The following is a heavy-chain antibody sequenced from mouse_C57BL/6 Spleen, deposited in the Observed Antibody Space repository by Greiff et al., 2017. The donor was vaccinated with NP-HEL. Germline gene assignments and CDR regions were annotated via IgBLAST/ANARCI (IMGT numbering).Heavy chain of an antibody. J-gene: IGHJ4*01. Sequence: QVQLKQSGAELVKPGASVKLSCKASGYTFTSYWMHWVKQRPGQGLEWIGMIHPNSGSTNYNEKFKSKATLTVDKSSSTAYMQLSSLTSEDSAVYYCAKVYYSNYYAMDYWGQGTSVTVSS. CDR3: AKVYYSNYYAMDY. D-gene: IGHD2-5*01. CDR2: IHPNSGST. V-gene: IGHV1-64*01. CDR1: GYTFTSYW.